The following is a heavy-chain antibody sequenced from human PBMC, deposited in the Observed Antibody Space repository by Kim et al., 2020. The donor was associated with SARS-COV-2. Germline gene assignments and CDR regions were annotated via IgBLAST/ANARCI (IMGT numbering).Heavy chain of an antibody. J-gene: IGHJ5*02. CDR3: ARDYYFGIAANAFDP. Sequence: GSVKSRITIHPDTSKNQFSLQLNSVTPEDTAVYYCARDYYFGIAANAFDPWGQGTLVTVSS. V-gene: IGHV6-1*01. D-gene: IGHD6-13*01.